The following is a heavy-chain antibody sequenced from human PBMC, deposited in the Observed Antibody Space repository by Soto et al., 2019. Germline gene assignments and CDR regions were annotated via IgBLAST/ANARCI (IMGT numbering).Heavy chain of an antibody. D-gene: IGHD2-15*01. J-gene: IGHJ4*02. CDR2: ISYDGSNK. CDR3: AKPLENIVVVVAAFDY. CDR1: GFTFSSYG. V-gene: IGHV3-30*18. Sequence: GGSLRLSCAASGFTFSSYGMHWVRQAPGKGLEWVPVISYDGSNKYYADSVKGRFTISRDNSKNTLYLQMNSLRAEDTAVYYCAKPLENIVVVVAAFDYWGQGTLVTVSS.